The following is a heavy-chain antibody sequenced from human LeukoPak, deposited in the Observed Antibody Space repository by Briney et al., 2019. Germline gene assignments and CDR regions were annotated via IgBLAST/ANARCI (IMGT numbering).Heavy chain of an antibody. CDR2: MNPNSGNT. V-gene: IGHV1-8*01. CDR1: GYTFTRYD. CDR3: AREAWFGEHVGMDV. Sequence: ASVKVSCKASGYTFTRYDINWVRQATGQGLEWMGWMNPNSGNTGYAQKFQGRVTMTRNTSISTAYMELSSLRSEDTAVYYCAREAWFGEHVGMDVWGQGTTVTVSS. J-gene: IGHJ6*02. D-gene: IGHD3-10*01.